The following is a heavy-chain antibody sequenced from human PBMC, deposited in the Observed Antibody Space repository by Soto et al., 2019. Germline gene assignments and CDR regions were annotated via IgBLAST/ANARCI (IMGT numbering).Heavy chain of an antibody. CDR2: ISGSGGST. V-gene: IGHV3-23*01. CDR1: GFTFSSYA. J-gene: IGHJ4*02. D-gene: IGHD6-25*01. Sequence: PGGSLRLSCAASGFTFSSYAMSWVRQAPGKGLEWVSAISGSGGSTYYADSVKGRFTISRDNSKNTLYLQMNSLRAEDTAVYYCEKSKRYSSDANDYWGQGTLVTVSS. CDR3: EKSKRYSSDANDY.